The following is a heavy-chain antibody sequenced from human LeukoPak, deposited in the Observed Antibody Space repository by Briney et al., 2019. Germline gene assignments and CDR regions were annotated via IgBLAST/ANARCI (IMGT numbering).Heavy chain of an antibody. CDR1: GGSISSYY. Sequence: PSETLSLTCTVSGGSISSYYWSWLRQPPGKGLEWIGYIYYSGSTNYNPSLKSRVTISVDTTKVQFSLKLSSVTAADTDLYYCARGYCSSTSCYLDYWGQGTLVTVSS. J-gene: IGHJ4*02. V-gene: IGHV4-59*01. CDR3: ARGYCSSTSCYLDY. D-gene: IGHD2-2*01. CDR2: IYYSGST.